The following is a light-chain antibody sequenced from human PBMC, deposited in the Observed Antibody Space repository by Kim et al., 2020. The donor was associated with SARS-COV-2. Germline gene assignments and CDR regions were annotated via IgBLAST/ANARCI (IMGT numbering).Light chain of an antibody. J-gene: IGKJ2*03. Sequence: VSPWERATLACRASQSVNSNLAWYQQKPGQAPRLLIYGASTRASGVPARFSGSGSGTEFTLTISSLQSEDFAVYYCQQFNNWPLYSFGQGTKLEIK. V-gene: IGKV3-15*01. CDR1: QSVNSN. CDR3: QQFNNWPLYS. CDR2: GAS.